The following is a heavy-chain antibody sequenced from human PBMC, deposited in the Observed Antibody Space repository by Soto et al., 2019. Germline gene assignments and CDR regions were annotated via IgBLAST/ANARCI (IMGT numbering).Heavy chain of an antibody. Sequence: ASVMVYCKASGYTFTSYGISWVRRAPGQGLEGMGWISAYNGNTNYAQKLQGRVTMTTDTSTSTAYMELRSLRSDDTAVYYCARDFKYYDFWSDSRIQGYYWGQGTLVTVHS. CDR1: GYTFTSYG. J-gene: IGHJ4*02. CDR2: ISAYNGNT. V-gene: IGHV1-18*01. D-gene: IGHD3-3*01. CDR3: ARDFKYYDFWSDSRIQGYY.